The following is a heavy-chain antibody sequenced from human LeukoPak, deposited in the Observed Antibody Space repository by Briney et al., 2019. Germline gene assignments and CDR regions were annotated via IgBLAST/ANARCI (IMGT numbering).Heavy chain of an antibody. V-gene: IGHV4-59*08. J-gene: IGHJ4*02. CDR1: GGSISTYY. D-gene: IGHD3-16*01. CDR2: VYYSGTT. CDR3: ARHTFGSHFEY. Sequence: PSETLSLTCTVSGGSISTYYWSWIRQPPGKGLEWIGYVYYSGTTSYNPSLKSRVAISIDTSKKQFSLKLSSVTAADTAVYYCARHTFGSHFEYWGQGTLVTVSS.